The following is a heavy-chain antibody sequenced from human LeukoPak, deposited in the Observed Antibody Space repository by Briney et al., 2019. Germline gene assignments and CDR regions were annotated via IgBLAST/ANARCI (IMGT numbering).Heavy chain of an antibody. Sequence: PSETLSLTCTVSGGSISSYYWSWIRQPPGKGLEWIGYIYYSGSTNYNPSLKSRVTISVDTSKNQFSLKLRSVTAADTAVYYCARTTEGEYIGYFYYYYMDVWGKGTTVTISS. CDR1: GGSISSYY. CDR3: ARTTEGEYIGYFYYYYMDV. J-gene: IGHJ6*03. D-gene: IGHD2/OR15-2a*01. V-gene: IGHV4-59*01. CDR2: IYYSGST.